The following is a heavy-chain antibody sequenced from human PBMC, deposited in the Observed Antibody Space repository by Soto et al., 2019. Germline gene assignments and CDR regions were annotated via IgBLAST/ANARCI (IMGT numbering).Heavy chain of an antibody. CDR1: GGSISSGDYY. CDR2: IYYSGST. Sequence: QVQLQESGPGLVKPSQTLSLTCTVSGGSISSGDYYWSWIRQPPGKGLEWIGYIYYSGSTYYNPSLKSRVTISVDTSKNQFSLKLSSVTAADTAVYYCARSNYDILTGYYYYFDYWGQGTLVTVSS. D-gene: IGHD3-9*01. J-gene: IGHJ4*02. V-gene: IGHV4-30-4*01. CDR3: ARSNYDILTGYYYYFDY.